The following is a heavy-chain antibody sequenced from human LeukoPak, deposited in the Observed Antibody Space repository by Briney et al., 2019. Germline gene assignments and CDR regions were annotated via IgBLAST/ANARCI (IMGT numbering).Heavy chain of an antibody. CDR2: IYSGGST. J-gene: IGHJ3*02. D-gene: IGHD6-13*01. CDR3: ARGLYSSSWYGGNAFDI. Sequence: GGSLRLSCAASGFTVSSNYMSWVRQAPGKGLEWVSVIYSGGSTYYADSVKGRFTISRDNSKNTLYLQMNGLRAEDTAVYYCARGLYSSSWYGGNAFDIWGQGTMVTVSS. CDR1: GFTVSSNY. V-gene: IGHV3-66*01.